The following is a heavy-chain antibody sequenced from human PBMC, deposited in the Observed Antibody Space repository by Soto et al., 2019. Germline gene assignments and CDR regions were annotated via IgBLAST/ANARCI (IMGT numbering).Heavy chain of an antibody. CDR3: SWSIWGGESMLDV. V-gene: IGHV4-34*01. Sequence: QVQLQQWGAGLLKPSETLSLTCAVSGGPFSGCYWSWICKPPGKGRAWLGVIKHSGSTNYNPSLKRRVTIPLDAHENKSPAQLGVVTAAYAAVDECSWSIWGGESMLDVWGQGTTVTVSS. J-gene: IGHJ6*02. D-gene: IGHD3-10*01. CDR2: IKHSGST. CDR1: GGPFSGCY.